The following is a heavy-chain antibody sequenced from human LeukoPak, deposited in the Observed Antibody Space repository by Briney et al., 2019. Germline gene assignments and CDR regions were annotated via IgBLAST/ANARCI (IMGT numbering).Heavy chain of an antibody. Sequence: PSETLSLTCAAYGGSFSGYYWSWIRQPPGKGLEWIGEINHSGSTNYNPSLKSRVTISVDTSKNQFSLKLSSVTAADTAVYYCARSVRYCSSTSCYGRAFDIWGQGTMATVSS. J-gene: IGHJ3*02. D-gene: IGHD2-2*01. CDR2: INHSGST. CDR1: GGSFSGYY. V-gene: IGHV4-34*01. CDR3: ARSVRYCSSTSCYGRAFDI.